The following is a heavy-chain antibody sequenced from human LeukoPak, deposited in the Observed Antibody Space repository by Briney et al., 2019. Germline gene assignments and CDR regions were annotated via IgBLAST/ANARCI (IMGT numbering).Heavy chain of an antibody. V-gene: IGHV3-7*01. D-gene: IGHD3-22*01. CDR1: GFTFSSYW. Sequence: GGSLRLSCAASGFTFSSYWMSWVRQAPGKGLEWVANIKQDGSEKYYADSVKGRFTISRDNSKNTLYLQMNSLRAEDTAVYYCAKDASGTYYYDSSGFLHPYNTIAWGQGTLVTVSS. CDR3: AKDASGTYYYDSSGFLHPYNTIA. CDR2: IKQDGSEK. J-gene: IGHJ5*02.